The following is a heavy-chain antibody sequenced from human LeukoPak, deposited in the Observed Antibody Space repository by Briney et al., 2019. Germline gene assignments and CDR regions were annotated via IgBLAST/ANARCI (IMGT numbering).Heavy chain of an antibody. CDR3: VRVAFSFDWLSQNWFDP. D-gene: IGHD3-9*01. CDR2: ISAYNGNT. Sequence: ASVKVSCKASGYTFTSYGISWVRQAPGQGLEWMGWISAYNGNTNYAQKLQGRVTMTTDTSTSTAYMELRSLRSDDTAVYYCVRVAFSFDWLSQNWFDPWGQGTLVTVSS. J-gene: IGHJ5*02. CDR1: GYTFTSYG. V-gene: IGHV1-18*01.